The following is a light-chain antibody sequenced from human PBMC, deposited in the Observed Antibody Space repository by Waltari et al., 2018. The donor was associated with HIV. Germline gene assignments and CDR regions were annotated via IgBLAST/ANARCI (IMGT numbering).Light chain of an antibody. CDR1: DSALGISNL. J-gene: IGLJ3*02. CDR3: SSFERGGSLL. Sequence: QSALTQPASVSGSPGQSITIPCLGTDSALGISNLFSWYHHPPDRAPTLVVFNANSRPSGIPFRFSGSKSGKTASLTISGLQAEDEGIYYCSSFERGGSLLFGGGTTVTVL. CDR2: NAN. V-gene: IGLV2-18*02.